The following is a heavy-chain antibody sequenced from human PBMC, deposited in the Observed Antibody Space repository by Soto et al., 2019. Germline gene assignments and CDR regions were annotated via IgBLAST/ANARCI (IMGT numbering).Heavy chain of an antibody. D-gene: IGHD6-19*01. CDR3: AKGAESSGWYGGYYGMDV. Sequence: GGSRRLSCAASGFTFSSYAMSWVRQAPGKGLEWVSAISGSGGSTYYADSVKGRFTISRDNSKNTLYLQMNSLRAEDTAVYYCAKGAESSGWYGGYYGMDVWGQGNTVTVSS. CDR1: GFTFSSYA. V-gene: IGHV3-23*01. CDR2: ISGSGGST. J-gene: IGHJ6*02.